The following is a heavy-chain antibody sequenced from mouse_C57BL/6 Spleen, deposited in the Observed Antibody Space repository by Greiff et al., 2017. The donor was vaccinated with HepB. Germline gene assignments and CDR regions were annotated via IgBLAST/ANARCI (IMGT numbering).Heavy chain of an antibody. CDR3: ARNYGSSRWYFDV. CDR2: IYPGDGDT. Sequence: VQLVESGAELVKPGASVKISCKASGYAFSSYWMNWVKQRPGKGLEWIGQIYPGDGDTNYNGKFKGKATLTADKSTSTAYMQLSSLTSEDSAVYFCARNYGSSRWYFDVWGTGTTVTVSS. D-gene: IGHD1-1*01. J-gene: IGHJ1*03. V-gene: IGHV1-80*01. CDR1: GYAFSSYW.